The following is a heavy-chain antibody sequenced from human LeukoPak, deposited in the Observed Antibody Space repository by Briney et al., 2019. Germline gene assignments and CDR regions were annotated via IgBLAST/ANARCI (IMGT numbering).Heavy chain of an antibody. CDR2: ISGSGGST. D-gene: IGHD1-26*01. CDR1: GFTFSSDA. Sequence: GGSLRLSCAASGFTFSSDAMSWVRQAPGKGLEWVSAISGSGGSTYYADSVKGRFTISRDNSKNTLYPQMNSLRAEDTAVYYCAKALQWELLFPHWGQGTLVTVSS. CDR3: AKALQWELLFPH. J-gene: IGHJ4*02. V-gene: IGHV3-23*01.